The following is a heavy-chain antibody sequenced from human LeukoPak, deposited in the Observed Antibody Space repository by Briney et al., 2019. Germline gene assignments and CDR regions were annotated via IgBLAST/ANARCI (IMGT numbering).Heavy chain of an antibody. J-gene: IGHJ4*02. CDR3: ASLYSGSYYYFDY. V-gene: IGHV4-39*01. Sequence: PSETLSLTCTVSGGSISSSSYYWGWIRQPPGKGLEWIGSIYYIGSTYYNPSLKIRVTISVDTSKNKSSLKLSSVTAADTAVYYCASLYSGSYYYFDYWGQGTLVTVSS. CDR1: GGSISSSSYY. CDR2: IYYIGST. D-gene: IGHD1-26*01.